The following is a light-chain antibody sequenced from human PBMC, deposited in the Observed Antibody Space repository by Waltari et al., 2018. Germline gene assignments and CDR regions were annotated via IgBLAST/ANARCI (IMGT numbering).Light chain of an antibody. J-gene: IGLJ2*01. CDR1: SSDIGSYNL. CDR3: SSYAGTSTSVL. Sequence: QSALTQPASGSGSPGQSITISCSGTSSDIGSYNLVSWYQQHPGKAPKLLIYDVTERPSGVSDRFSGSKSGNAASLTISGLQAEDEADYYCSSYAGTSTSVLLGGGTKLTVL. V-gene: IGLV2-23*02. CDR2: DVT.